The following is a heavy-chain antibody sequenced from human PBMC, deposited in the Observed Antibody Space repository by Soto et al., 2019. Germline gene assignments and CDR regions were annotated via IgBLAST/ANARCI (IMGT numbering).Heavy chain of an antibody. CDR3: AKQSPYSNSWYGVDD. CDR2: ISGSGDNT. CDR1: GFTFSSYG. Sequence: EVQLLESGGGLVQPGGSLRLSCVASGFTFSSYGMNWVRQAPGKGLEWVSGISGSGDNTHYADAVKGRFTISRDNSKNTLYLQMNSLRAEDTAVYYCAKQSPYSNSWYGVDDWGQGTLVTVSS. J-gene: IGHJ4*02. D-gene: IGHD6-13*01. V-gene: IGHV3-23*01.